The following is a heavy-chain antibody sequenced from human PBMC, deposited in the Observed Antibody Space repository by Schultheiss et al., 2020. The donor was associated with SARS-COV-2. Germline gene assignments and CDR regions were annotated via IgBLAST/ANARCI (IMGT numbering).Heavy chain of an antibody. CDR2: IYYSGST. CDR1: GGSISSYY. V-gene: IGHV4-59*01. J-gene: IGHJ4*02. D-gene: IGHD3-3*01. CDR3: ARVAGDFWSTEYYFDY. Sequence: GSLRLSCTVSGGSISSYYWSWIRQPPGKGLEWIGYIYYSGSTNYNPSLKSRVTISVDTSKNQFSLKLSSVTAADTAVYYCARVAGDFWSTEYYFDYWGQGTLVTVSS.